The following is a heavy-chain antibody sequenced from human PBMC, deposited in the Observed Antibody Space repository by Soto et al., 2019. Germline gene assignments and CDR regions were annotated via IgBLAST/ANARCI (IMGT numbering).Heavy chain of an antibody. Sequence: QVQLVQSGAEVKKPGSSVKVSCKASGGTFSSYAISWVRQAPGQGLEWMGGIIPIFGTANYAQKFQGRVTITAEESTSTAYMELSSLRSEDTAVYYCARAPPPDCSGGSCYSFYYGMDVWGQGTTVTVSS. V-gene: IGHV1-69*01. CDR1: GGTFSSYA. D-gene: IGHD2-15*01. CDR2: IIPIFGTA. J-gene: IGHJ6*02. CDR3: ARAPPPDCSGGSCYSFYYGMDV.